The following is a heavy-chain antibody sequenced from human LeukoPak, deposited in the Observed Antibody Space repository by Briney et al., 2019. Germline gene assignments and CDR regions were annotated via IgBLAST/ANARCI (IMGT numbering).Heavy chain of an antibody. CDR1: GFTFTSYT. J-gene: IGHJ4*02. CDR2: IGSSSTFI. CDR3: AKAHPGFDY. Sequence: GGSLRLSCAAFGFTFTSYTMNWVRQAPGKGLEWVSSIGSSSTFIYYADSVKGRFTISRDNAKNSLFLQMNSLRAGDTAVYYCAKAHPGFDYWGQGTLVTVSS. V-gene: IGHV3-21*01.